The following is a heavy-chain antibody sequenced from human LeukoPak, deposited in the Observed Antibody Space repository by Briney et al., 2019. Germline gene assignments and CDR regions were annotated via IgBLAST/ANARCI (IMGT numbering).Heavy chain of an antibody. CDR3: ARDWPIVIADY. CDR2: INANSGDT. D-gene: IGHD2/OR15-2a*01. Sequence: ASVKVSCKTSGYPFTNHGVSWVRQAPGQGVERTGWINANSGDTNYAQRFQGRLTMTTDTSTTTAYMELRSLSSDDTAVYYCARDWPIVIADYWGQGTLVTVSS. V-gene: IGHV1-18*01. CDR1: GYPFTNHG. J-gene: IGHJ4*02.